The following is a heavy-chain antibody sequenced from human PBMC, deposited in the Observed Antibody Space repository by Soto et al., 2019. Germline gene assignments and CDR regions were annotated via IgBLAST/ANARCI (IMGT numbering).Heavy chain of an antibody. V-gene: IGHV3-23*01. CDR2: ISDNGAAV. Sequence: PGGSLRLSCAASGFTFSSCAMSWVRQAPGKGLEWVSTISDNGAAVYFGDSVKGRFTISRDNSKNTLYLQMNSLRVEDTAIYYCAKRIPVVGGPFSHWGQGTLVTVSS. D-gene: IGHD3-16*01. J-gene: IGHJ1*01. CDR3: AKRIPVVGGPFSH. CDR1: GFTFSSCA.